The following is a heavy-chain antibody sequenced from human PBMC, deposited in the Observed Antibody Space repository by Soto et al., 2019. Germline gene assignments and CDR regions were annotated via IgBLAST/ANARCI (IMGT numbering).Heavy chain of an antibody. Sequence: QVQLVESGGGVVQPGRSLRLSCVVSGFTFSRYGMHWVRQAPGKGLEWVAVIWSDGSIKYYADSVKGRFTISRDNSKNTLYLQMNSLSAEDTAVYYCARPGYYGSGSYREYLQHWGQGTLVTVSS. CDR3: ARPGYYGSGSYREYLQH. D-gene: IGHD3-10*01. CDR2: IWSDGSIK. J-gene: IGHJ1*01. CDR1: GFTFSRYG. V-gene: IGHV3-33*01.